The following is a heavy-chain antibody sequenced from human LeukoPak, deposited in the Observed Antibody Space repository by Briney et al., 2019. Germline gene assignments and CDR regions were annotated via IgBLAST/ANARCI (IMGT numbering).Heavy chain of an antibody. Sequence: KPSETLSLTCAVYGGSFSGYYWSWIRQPPGKGLEWIGEINHSGSTNYNPSLKSRVTISVDTSKNQFSLKLSSVTAADTAVYYCARGSMIRGRFDYWGQGTLVTVSS. CDR1: GGSFSGYY. CDR3: ARGSMIRGRFDY. V-gene: IGHV4-34*01. D-gene: IGHD3-10*01. J-gene: IGHJ4*02. CDR2: INHSGST.